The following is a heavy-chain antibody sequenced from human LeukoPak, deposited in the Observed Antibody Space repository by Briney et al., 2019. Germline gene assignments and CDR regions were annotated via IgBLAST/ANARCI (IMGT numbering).Heavy chain of an antibody. J-gene: IGHJ4*02. CDR1: GGSISSGDYY. CDR3: ARGIAAAGAPFDY. Sequence: SQTLSLTCTVSGGSISSGDYYWSWIRQPPGKGLEWIGEIYHNGSTNYNPSLKSRVTISVDTSKNRFSLKLSSVTAADTAVYYCARGIAAAGAPFDYWGQGTLVTVSS. V-gene: IGHV4-30-4*01. D-gene: IGHD6-13*01. CDR2: IYHNGST.